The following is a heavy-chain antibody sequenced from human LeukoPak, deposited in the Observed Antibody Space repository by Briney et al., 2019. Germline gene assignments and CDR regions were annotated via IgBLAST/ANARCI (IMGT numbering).Heavy chain of an antibody. V-gene: IGHV1-2*04. CDR2: INPNSGGT. D-gene: IGHD2-2*01. Sequence: ASVKVSCKASGYTFTGYYMHWVRQAPGQGLEWMGWINPNSGGTNYAQKFQGWVTMTRDTSISTAYMELSRLRSDDTAVYYCARATFDHYCSSTSPNCWFDPWGQGTLVTVSS. J-gene: IGHJ5*02. CDR3: ARATFDHYCSSTSPNCWFDP. CDR1: GYTFTGYY.